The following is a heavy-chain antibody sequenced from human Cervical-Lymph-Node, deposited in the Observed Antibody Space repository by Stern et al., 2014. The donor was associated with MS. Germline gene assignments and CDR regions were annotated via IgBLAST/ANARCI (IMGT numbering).Heavy chain of an antibody. Sequence: QITLKESGPTLVKPTQTLTLTCTFSGFSLRTSGVAVGWIHQPPGKALEWLALIYWDDDKRYSASLKSRLTITKDTPKNQVVLTMTNMDPVDTATYYCAHRHYSGWFDPWGQGILVTVSS. V-gene: IGHV2-5*02. J-gene: IGHJ5*02. CDR3: AHRHYSGWFDP. D-gene: IGHD5-18*01. CDR1: GFSLRTSGVA. CDR2: IYWDDDK.